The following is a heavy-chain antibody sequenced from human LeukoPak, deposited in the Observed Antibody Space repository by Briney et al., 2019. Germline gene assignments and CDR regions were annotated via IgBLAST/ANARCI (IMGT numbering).Heavy chain of an antibody. CDR1: GDSINSRSYY. CDR2: IYHSEST. CDR3: ARGTYDGGSGWGRFDY. D-gene: IGHD6-19*01. Sequence: SETLSLTCAVSGDSINSRSYYWAWIRQPPGKGLEWIGSIYHSESTYYNPSLKSRVTISLDTSKKQVSLKVTSLSAADTAVYYCARGTYDGGSGWGRFDYWGQGTVVTVSS. V-gene: IGHV4-39*07. J-gene: IGHJ4*02.